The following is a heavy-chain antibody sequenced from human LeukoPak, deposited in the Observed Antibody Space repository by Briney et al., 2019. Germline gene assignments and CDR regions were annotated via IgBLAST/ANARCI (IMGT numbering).Heavy chain of an antibody. CDR3: ARPIVGASWGYFDY. J-gene: IGHJ4*02. V-gene: IGHV3-33*01. D-gene: IGHD1-26*01. Sequence: PGGSLRLSCAASGFTFSSYGMHWVRQAPGKGLEWVAVIWYDGSNKYYADSVKGRFTISRDNSKNTLYLQMNSLRAEDTAVYYCARPIVGASWGYFDYWGQGTLVTVSS. CDR2: IWYDGSNK. CDR1: GFTFSSYG.